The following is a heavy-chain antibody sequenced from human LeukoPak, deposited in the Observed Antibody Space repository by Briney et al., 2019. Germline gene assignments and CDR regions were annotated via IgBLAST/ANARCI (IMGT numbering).Heavy chain of an antibody. CDR1: GFTFSSYW. J-gene: IGHJ6*03. CDR3: ARSVGGYFYFYMDV. CDR2: IKTDGSQI. Sequence: PGGSLRLSCVASGFTFSSYWMTWVRQAPGKGLEWVANIKTDGSQIYYVDSVKGRFTISRDNAENSLFLQMNSLRVEDTAIYYCARSVGGYFYFYMDVWGKGTTVTISS. D-gene: IGHD1-26*01. V-gene: IGHV3-7*01.